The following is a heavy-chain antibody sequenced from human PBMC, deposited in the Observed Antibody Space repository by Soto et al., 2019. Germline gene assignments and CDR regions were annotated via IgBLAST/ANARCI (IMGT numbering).Heavy chain of an antibody. CDR3: ARDRTDSGYYTNWLDP. J-gene: IGHJ5*02. D-gene: IGHD3-22*01. CDR1: GXTFGSDA. V-gene: IGHV1-69*06. CDR2: IIPIFGTT. Sequence: SVKVSCKASGXTFGSDAITWVRQAPGQGLEWVGRIIPIFGTTNYAQNLQGRVTISADKSTLTSYMELHSLTSDDTALYYCARDRTDSGYYTNWLDPWGQGTQVTVSS.